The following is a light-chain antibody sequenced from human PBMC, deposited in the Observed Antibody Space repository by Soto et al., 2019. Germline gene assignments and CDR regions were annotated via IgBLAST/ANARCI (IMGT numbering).Light chain of an antibody. CDR1: QSLLNSNGYNY. CDR2: LGS. CDR3: MQALTAPPT. J-gene: IGKJ1*01. V-gene: IGKV2-28*01. Sequence: DIVMTQSPLSLPVTPGEPASISCRSSQSLLNSNGYNYLDWYLQKPGQSPQLLIYLGSNRAYGVSDRFSGSGSGTDFTLKISRVEAEDVGVYHCMQALTAPPTFGPGTKVEIK.